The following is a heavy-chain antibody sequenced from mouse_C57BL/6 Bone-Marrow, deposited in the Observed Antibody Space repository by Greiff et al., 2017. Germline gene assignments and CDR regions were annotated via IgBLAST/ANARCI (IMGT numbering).Heavy chain of an antibody. V-gene: IGHV14-4*01. CDR1: GFNIKDDY. CDR3: TTAVRVALAY. J-gene: IGHJ3*01. Sequence: EVQVVESGAELVRPGASVKLSCTASGFNIKDDYMHWVKQRPEQGLEWIGGIDPENGDTEYASKFQGKATITADTSSNTAYLQLSSLASEDTAVYYGTTAVRVALAYWGRGTGVTVSA. CDR2: IDPENGDT.